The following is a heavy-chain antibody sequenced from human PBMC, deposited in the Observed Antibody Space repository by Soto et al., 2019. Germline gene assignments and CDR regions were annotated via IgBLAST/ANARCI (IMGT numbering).Heavy chain of an antibody. J-gene: IGHJ3*02. CDR1: GFTFSSYA. V-gene: IGHV3-23*01. CDR2: ISGSGGST. D-gene: IGHD5-18*01. Sequence: GGSLRLSCAASGFTFSSYAMSWVRQAPGKGLEWVSAISGSGGSTYYADSVKGRFTISRDNSKNSLYLQMNSLRAEDTAVYYCARTSQDTAMVPGAFDIWGQGTMVTVSS. CDR3: ARTSQDTAMVPGAFDI.